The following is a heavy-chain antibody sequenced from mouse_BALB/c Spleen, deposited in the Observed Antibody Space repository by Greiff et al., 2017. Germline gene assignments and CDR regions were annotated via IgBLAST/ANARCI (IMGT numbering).Heavy chain of an antibody. J-gene: IGHJ4*01. V-gene: IGHV14-3*02. CDR2: IDPANGNT. CDR1: GFNIKDTY. Sequence: VQLKESGAELVKPGASVKLSCTASGFNIKDTYMHWVKQRPEQGLEWIGRIDPANGNTKYDPKFQGKATITADTSSNTAYLQLSSLTSEDTAVYYCARGYDGYPYYYAMDYWGQGTSVTVSS. D-gene: IGHD2-3*01. CDR3: ARGYDGYPYYYAMDY.